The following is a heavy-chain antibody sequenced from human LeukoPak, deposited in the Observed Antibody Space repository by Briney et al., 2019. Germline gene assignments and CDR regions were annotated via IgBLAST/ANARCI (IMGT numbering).Heavy chain of an antibody. V-gene: IGHV1-18*01. Sequence: ASVKVSCKASGYTFTSYDINWLRQAPGQGLEWMGWISCYNGDTNYAQKSQGRVTMSTDTSTSTAYLELTGLRSDDTAVYYCMRDPTNTSGRYAYFDYWGQGTVVTVSS. CDR2: ISCYNGDT. CDR3: MRDPTNTSGRYAYFDY. CDR1: GYTFTSYD. J-gene: IGHJ4*02. D-gene: IGHD6-19*01.